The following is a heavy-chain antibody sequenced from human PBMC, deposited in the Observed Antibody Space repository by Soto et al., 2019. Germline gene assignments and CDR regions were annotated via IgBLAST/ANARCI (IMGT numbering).Heavy chain of an antibody. V-gene: IGHV4-59*08. CDR2: IHSGST. Sequence: QVQLQESGPGLVKPSGTLSLTCTVSGGSISSDYWNWIRQPPGKGLEWIGYIHSGSTTYSASLRGRVTISVDTSKHQFSLKLSSVTAADTAVYFCARHDGSRSTDYWGQGTLVTVSS. CDR1: GGSISSDY. J-gene: IGHJ4*02. CDR3: ARHDGSRSTDY. D-gene: IGHD3-10*01.